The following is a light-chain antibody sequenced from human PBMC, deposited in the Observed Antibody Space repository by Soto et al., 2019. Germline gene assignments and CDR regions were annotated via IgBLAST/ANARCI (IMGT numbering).Light chain of an antibody. Sequence: DIVMTQSPDSLAVPLGERATINCKSSQSVLYKSNNQNYLAWYQQRPGQPPKLLLYWASTRESGVPDRFSGSGSGTDFTLTISSLQAEDVAVYYCQQYFTSPETFGQGTKVEIK. CDR3: QQYFTSPET. CDR1: QSVLYKSNNQNY. V-gene: IGKV4-1*01. CDR2: WAS. J-gene: IGKJ1*01.